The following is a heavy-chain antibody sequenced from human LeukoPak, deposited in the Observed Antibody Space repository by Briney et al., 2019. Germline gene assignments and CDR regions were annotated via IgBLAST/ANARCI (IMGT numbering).Heavy chain of an antibody. CDR2: INSDGSIT. J-gene: IGHJ4*02. D-gene: IGHD5-12*01. CDR1: GFTFSSYW. Sequence: GGPLRLPCAASGFTFSSYWMHWVRQAPGKGLMWVSRINSDGSITNYADSVKGRFTISRDNAKNTLYLQMNSLRAEDTAVYYCARVRATFSPHFDNWGQGTLVTVSS. V-gene: IGHV3-74*01. CDR3: ARVRATFSPHFDN.